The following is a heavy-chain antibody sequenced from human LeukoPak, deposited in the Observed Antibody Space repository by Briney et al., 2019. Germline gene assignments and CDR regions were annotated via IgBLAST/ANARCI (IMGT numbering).Heavy chain of an antibody. D-gene: IGHD3-22*01. CDR3: ARVFDTIDSSGYYFVY. CDR1: GGSFSDYY. J-gene: IGHJ4*01. V-gene: IGHV4-34*01. CDR2: VNHSGST. Sequence: SETLSLTCAVYGGSFSDYYWSWIRQPPGKGLDWIGEVNHSGSTNYNPSLKSRVTISVDTSKNQFSLKLSSVTAADTAVYYCARVFDTIDSSGYYFVYWGQGTLVTVSS.